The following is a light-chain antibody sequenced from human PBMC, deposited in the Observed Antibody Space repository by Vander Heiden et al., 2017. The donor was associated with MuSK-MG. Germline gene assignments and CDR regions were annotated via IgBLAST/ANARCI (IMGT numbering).Light chain of an antibody. CDR1: SSDIGCNH. CDR3: AAWDDSLSCKV. CDR2: GNN. V-gene: IGLV1-47*01. J-gene: IGLJ2*01. Sequence: QSVLTKPPSSSGIHARRVTISCSGSSSDIGCNHVYWYQQLPGTAPKLLIYGNNKRPSGVPDRFSGSKSGTSASLAISGLRSEDEADYYCAAWDDSLSCKVFGGGTKLTVL.